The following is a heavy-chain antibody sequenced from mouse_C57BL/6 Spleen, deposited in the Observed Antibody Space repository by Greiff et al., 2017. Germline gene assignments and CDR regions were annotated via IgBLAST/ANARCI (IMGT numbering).Heavy chain of an antibody. CDR3: AGLTTVIELERYFYV. Sequence: VQLQQPGAELVKPGASVKLSCKASGYTFTSYWMNWVKQRPGQGLEWIGMIHPNSGSTNYNEKFKSKATLTVDKSSSTAYMQLVSLTSEDSSVDYCAGLTTVIELERYFYVWGTGTTVTVSS. CDR2: IHPNSGST. V-gene: IGHV1-64*01. J-gene: IGHJ1*03. D-gene: IGHD1-1*01. CDR1: GYTFTSYW.